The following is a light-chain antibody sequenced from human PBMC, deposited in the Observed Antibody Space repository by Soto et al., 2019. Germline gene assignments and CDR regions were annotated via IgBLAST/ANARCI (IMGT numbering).Light chain of an antibody. J-gene: IGLJ1*01. CDR1: SSDVGGYNY. CDR3: SSYTSSSTYV. Sequence: QSSLTHPASLSGSPGQSITISCTGTSSDVGGYNYVSWYQQHPGKAPKLMIYEVSNRPSGVSNRFSGSKSGNTASLTISGLQAEDEADYYCSSYTSSSTYVFGTGTKV. CDR2: EVS. V-gene: IGLV2-14*01.